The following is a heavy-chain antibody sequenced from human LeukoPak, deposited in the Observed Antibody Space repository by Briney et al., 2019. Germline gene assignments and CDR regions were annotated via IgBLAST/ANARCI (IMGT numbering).Heavy chain of an antibody. J-gene: IGHJ6*02. V-gene: IGHV3-9*01. CDR3: AKDITVGSSSYYGMDV. CDR1: GFTFDDYA. Sequence: AGRSLRLSCAASGFTFDDYAMHWVRQAPGKGLEWVSGISWNSGSIGYADSVKGRFTISRDNAKNSLYLQMNSLRDEDTALYYCAKDITVGSSSYYGMDVWGQGTTVTVSS. D-gene: IGHD6-13*01. CDR2: ISWNSGSI.